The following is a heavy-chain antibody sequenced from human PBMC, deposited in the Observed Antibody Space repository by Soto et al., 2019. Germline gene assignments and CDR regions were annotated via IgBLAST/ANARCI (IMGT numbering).Heavy chain of an antibody. J-gene: IGHJ5*02. V-gene: IGHV1-69*13. D-gene: IGHD6-19*01. CDR2: IIPIFGTA. CDR1: GGTFSSYA. CDR3: ARDVIAVATNWFDP. Sequence: GASVKVSCKASGGTFSSYAISWVRQAPGQGLEWMGGIIPIFGTANYAQKFQGRVTITADESTSTAYMELSSLRSEDTAVYYCARDVIAVATNWFDPWGQGTLVTVSS.